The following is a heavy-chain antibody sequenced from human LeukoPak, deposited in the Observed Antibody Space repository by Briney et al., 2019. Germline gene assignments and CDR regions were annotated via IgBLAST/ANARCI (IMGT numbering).Heavy chain of an antibody. CDR3: ARQVPGYCSSGSCPGHFDY. V-gene: IGHV4-59*08. Sequence: SETLSLTCTVSGGSINSYYWSWIRQPPGKGLEWIGYIYYSGSTKYNPSLKSRVTISVDTSKNQFSLKLSSVTAADTAVHYCARQVPGYCSSGSCPGHFDYWGQGTLVTVSS. D-gene: IGHD2-15*01. CDR1: GGSINSYY. CDR2: IYYSGST. J-gene: IGHJ4*02.